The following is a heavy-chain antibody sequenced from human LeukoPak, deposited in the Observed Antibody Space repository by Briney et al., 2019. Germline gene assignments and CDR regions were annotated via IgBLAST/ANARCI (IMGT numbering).Heavy chain of an antibody. Sequence: SETLSLTCTVSGGSISSYYWSWIRQPAGKGLEWIGRIYTSGSTNYNPSLKSRVTMSVDTSKNQFSLKLSSVTAADTAVYYCARGHTRMTPNWFDPWGQGTLVTVSS. CDR3: ARGHTRMTPNWFDP. D-gene: IGHD2-8*01. CDR1: GGSISSYY. CDR2: IYTSGST. V-gene: IGHV4-4*07. J-gene: IGHJ5*02.